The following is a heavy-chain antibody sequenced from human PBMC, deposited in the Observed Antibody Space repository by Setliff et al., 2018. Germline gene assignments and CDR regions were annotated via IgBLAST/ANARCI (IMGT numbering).Heavy chain of an antibody. CDR3: ARIPFYYDSSGYYYDLNWYFDL. Sequence: PSETLSLTCTVSGVSINNYYWSWIRQPPGKGLEWIGYISYSGNTNYNPSLRSRVTISVDTSKNQFSLKLTSVTAADTAVYFCARIPFYYDSSGYYYDLNWYFDLWGRGALVTVSS. D-gene: IGHD3-22*01. CDR2: ISYSGNT. J-gene: IGHJ2*01. V-gene: IGHV4-59*08. CDR1: GVSINNYY.